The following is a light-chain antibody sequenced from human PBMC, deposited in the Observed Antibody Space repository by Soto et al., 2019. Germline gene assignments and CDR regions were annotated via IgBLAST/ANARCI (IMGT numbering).Light chain of an antibody. CDR3: MQGLHGPWT. J-gene: IGKJ1*01. CDR2: LSF. V-gene: IGKV2-28*01. Sequence: DVVMTQSPLSLPVTPGEPASISCRSSQSLLHSNGNTYLDWYLQKPGQSPQLLIYLSFNRASGVPVRFSGSGTGTYFTLKISRVEAEDVGVYYCMQGLHGPWTFGQGTKVEIK. CDR1: QSLLHSNGNTY.